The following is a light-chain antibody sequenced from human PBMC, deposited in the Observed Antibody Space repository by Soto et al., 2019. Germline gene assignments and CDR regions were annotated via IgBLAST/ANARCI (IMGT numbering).Light chain of an antibody. CDR3: SSYTTSSTLEV. CDR1: SSDVGVYKF. J-gene: IGLJ1*01. Sequence: QSVLTQPASVSGSPGQSITISCTGTSSDVGVYKFVSWYQQHPGKVPKLMIYEVSSRPSGVSNRFSGSKSGNTASLTISVLQAEDEADYYCSSYTTSSTLEVFGTGTKLTVL. CDR2: EVS. V-gene: IGLV2-14*01.